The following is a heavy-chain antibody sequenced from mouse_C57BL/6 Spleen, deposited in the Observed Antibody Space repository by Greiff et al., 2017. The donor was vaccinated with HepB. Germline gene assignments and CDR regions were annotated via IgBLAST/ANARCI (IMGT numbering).Heavy chain of an antibody. CDR2: ISDGGSYT. Sequence: EVMLVESGGGLVKPGGSLKLSCAASGFTFSSYAMSWVRQTPEKRLEWVATISDGGSYTYYPDNVKGRFTISRDNAKNNLYLQMSHLKSEDTAMYYCAREKIYDGSYYAMDYWGQGTSVTVSS. J-gene: IGHJ4*01. CDR1: GFTFSSYA. CDR3: AREKIYDGSYYAMDY. D-gene: IGHD2-3*01. V-gene: IGHV5-4*01.